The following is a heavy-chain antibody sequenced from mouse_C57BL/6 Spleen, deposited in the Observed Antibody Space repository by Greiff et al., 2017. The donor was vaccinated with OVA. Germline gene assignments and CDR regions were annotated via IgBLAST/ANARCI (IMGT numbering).Heavy chain of an antibody. Sequence: QVQLQQSGAELARPGASVKMSCKASGYTFTSYTMHWVKQRPGQGLEWIGYINPSSGYTKYNQKFKDKATLTADKSSSTAYMQLSSLTSEDSAVYYCARAPSDSNLGYWGQGTTLTVSS. CDR1: GYTFTSYT. CDR2: INPSSGYT. J-gene: IGHJ2*01. CDR3: ARAPSDSNLGY. V-gene: IGHV1-4*01. D-gene: IGHD2-5*01.